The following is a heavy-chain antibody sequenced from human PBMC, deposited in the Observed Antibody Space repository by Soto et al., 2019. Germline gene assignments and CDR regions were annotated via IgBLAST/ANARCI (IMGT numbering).Heavy chain of an antibody. CDR2: IKSKTDGGTT. J-gene: IGHJ4*02. Sequence: EVQLVESGGGLVKPGGSLRLSCAASGFTFSNAWMSWVRQAPGKGLEWVGRIKSKTDGGTTDYAAPVKGRFTISRDDSKNTLYLQMNSLKTEDTAVYYCTTDLLYNSFGYFDYWGQGTLVTVSS. CDR3: TTDLLYNSFGYFDY. D-gene: IGHD1-1*01. V-gene: IGHV3-15*01. CDR1: GFTFSNAW.